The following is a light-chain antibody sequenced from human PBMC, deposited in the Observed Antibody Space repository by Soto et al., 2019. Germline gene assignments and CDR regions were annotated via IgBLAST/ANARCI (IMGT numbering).Light chain of an antibody. CDR2: KAS. V-gene: IGKV1-5*03. CDR3: KNYNSYSEA. J-gene: IGKJ1*01. Sequence: DIQMTQSPSSLYASVGDRVTITCRASQTISSWLAWYQQKPGKAPKLLIYKASTLKSGVPSRFSGSGSGTEFTLTISSLQPDDFATYYCKNYNSYSEALGQGTKV. CDR1: QTISSW.